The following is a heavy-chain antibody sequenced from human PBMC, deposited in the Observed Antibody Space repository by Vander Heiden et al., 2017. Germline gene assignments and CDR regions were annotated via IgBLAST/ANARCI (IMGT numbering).Heavy chain of an antibody. V-gene: IGHV3-33*01. D-gene: IGHD1-20*01. J-gene: IGHJ4*02. CDR2: IWYDGSNK. CDR3: ARTYKSPFDY. CDR1: GFTFSSYG. Sequence: QVQLVESGGGVVQPGRSLRLSCAASGFTFSSYGMHWVRQAPGKGLEWVAVIWYDGSNKYYAESVKGRFTISRDNSKNTLYLQMNSLRAEDTAVYYCARTYKSPFDYWGQGTLVTVSS.